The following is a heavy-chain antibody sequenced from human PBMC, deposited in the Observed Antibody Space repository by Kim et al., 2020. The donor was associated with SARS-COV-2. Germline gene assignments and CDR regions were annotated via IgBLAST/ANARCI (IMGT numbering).Heavy chain of an antibody. D-gene: IGHD3-10*01. V-gene: IGHV3-48*03. J-gene: IGHJ6*02. CDR1: GFTFSSYE. CDR3: ARRGNYGSGSYYYYGMDV. CDR2: ISSSGSTI. Sequence: GGSLRLSCAASGFTFSSYEMNWVRQAPGKGLEWVSYISSSGSTIYYADSVKGRFTISRDNAKNSLYLQMNSLRAEDMAVYYCARRGNYGSGSYYYYGMDVWGQGTTVTVSS.